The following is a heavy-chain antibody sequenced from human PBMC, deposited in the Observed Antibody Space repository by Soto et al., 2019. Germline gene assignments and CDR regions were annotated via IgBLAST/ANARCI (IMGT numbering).Heavy chain of an antibody. D-gene: IGHD2-21*02. V-gene: IGHV3-49*03. CDR3: TRYSRGDSHYYYYYYGMDG. J-gene: IGHJ6*02. CDR2: IRSKAYGGTT. Sequence: HPGGSLRLSCTASGFTFGDYAMSWFRQAPGKGLEWVGFIRSKAYGGTTEYAASVKGRFTISRDDSKSIAYLQMNSLKTEDTAVYYCTRYSRGDSHYYYYYYGMDGWGQGNTVTVSS. CDR1: GFTFGDYA.